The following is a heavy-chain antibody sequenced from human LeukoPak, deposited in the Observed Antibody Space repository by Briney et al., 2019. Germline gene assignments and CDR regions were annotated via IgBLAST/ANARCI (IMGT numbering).Heavy chain of an antibody. Sequence: VGSLRLSCAASGFTFDEYGMSWVRQAPVKGLDWVSGFNWNGGSTGYADSVKGRFTISRDNAKNSLYLQMNSLRAEDTALYYCARSGGDIVVVPAAAGDYFDYWGQGTLVTVSS. CDR2: FNWNGGST. D-gene: IGHD2-2*01. CDR3: ARSGGDIVVVPAAAGDYFDY. V-gene: IGHV3-20*04. J-gene: IGHJ4*02. CDR1: GFTFDEYG.